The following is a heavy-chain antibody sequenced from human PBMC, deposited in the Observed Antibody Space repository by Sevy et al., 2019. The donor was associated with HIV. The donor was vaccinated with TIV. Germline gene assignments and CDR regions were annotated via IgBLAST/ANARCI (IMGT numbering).Heavy chain of an antibody. CDR2: ISGSGGST. V-gene: IGHV3-23*01. D-gene: IGHD2-2*02. CDR1: GFTFSSYA. J-gene: IGHJ6*02. CDR3: ANDIVVVPAAIHFYYYGMDV. Sequence: GGSLRLSCAASGFTFSSYAMSWVRQAPGKGLEWVSAISGSGGSTYYADSVKGRFTISRDNSKNTLYLQMNNLRAEDTAVYYCANDIVVVPAAIHFYYYGMDVWGQGTTVTVSS.